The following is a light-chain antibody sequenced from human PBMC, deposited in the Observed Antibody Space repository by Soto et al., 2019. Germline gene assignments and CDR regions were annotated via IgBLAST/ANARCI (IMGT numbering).Light chain of an antibody. J-gene: IGLJ1*01. V-gene: IGLV2-14*01. CDR2: DVS. CDR1: SSDVGGYNY. CDR3: CSYTTSNTRQIV. Sequence: QSVLTQPASGSGSPGQSITISCTGTSSDVGGYNYVSWYQQHPGKAPKFMIYDVSNRPSGVSNRSSGSKSGNTASLTISGLQAEDEADYYCCSYTTSNTRQIVFGTGTKVTVL.